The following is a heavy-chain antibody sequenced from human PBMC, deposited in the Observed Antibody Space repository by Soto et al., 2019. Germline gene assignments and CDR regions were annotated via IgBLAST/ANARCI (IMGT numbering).Heavy chain of an antibody. CDR3: ARVAYYSDSSGFSDGFDL. J-gene: IGHJ3*01. D-gene: IGHD3-22*01. CDR1: GYSISSGYY. CDR2: IYHSGST. Sequence: PSETLSLTCAVSGYSISSGYYWGWIRQPPGKGLEGSGSIYHSGSTYYNTSLKSRVAISVDTSKNQFSLKLSCVTAAGTAVYYCARVAYYSDSSGFSDGFDLWGQGTMVTVSS. V-gene: IGHV4-38-2*01.